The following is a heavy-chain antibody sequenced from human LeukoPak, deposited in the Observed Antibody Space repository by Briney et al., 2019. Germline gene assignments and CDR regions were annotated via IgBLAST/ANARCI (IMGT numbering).Heavy chain of an antibody. CDR1: GFTFSSHG. J-gene: IGHJ6*03. CDR3: ARVGAMVRGVITYYYYYMDV. V-gene: IGHV3-30*02. CDR2: IRSDGSSN. D-gene: IGHD3-10*01. Sequence: GGSLRLSCAASGFTFSSHGMHWVRQAPGKGLEWVTFIRSDGSSNYYGDSVKGRFTLSRDNFKNTLSLQMNSLRAGDTAVYYCARVGAMVRGVITYYYYYMDVWGKGTTVTVSS.